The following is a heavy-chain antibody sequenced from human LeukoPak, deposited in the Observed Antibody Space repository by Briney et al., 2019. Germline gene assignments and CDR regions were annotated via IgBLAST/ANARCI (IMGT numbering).Heavy chain of an antibody. CDR2: ISSNGGST. CDR3: ASYGYSSGWPVFY. D-gene: IGHD6-19*01. V-gene: IGHV3-64*01. J-gene: IGHJ4*02. Sequence: GGSLRLSCAASGFTFSSYAMHWVRQAPGKGLEYVSAISSNGGSTYYANSVKGRFTISRDNSKNTLYLQMGSLRAEDMAVYYCASYGYSSGWPVFYWGQGTLVTVSS. CDR1: GFTFSSYA.